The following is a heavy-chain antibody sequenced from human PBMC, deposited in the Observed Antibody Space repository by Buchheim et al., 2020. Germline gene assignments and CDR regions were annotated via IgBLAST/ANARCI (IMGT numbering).Heavy chain of an antibody. D-gene: IGHD3-10*01. J-gene: IGHJ4*02. CDR1: GFTFSSYG. V-gene: IGHV3-30*18. CDR3: AKDRFRGSGNYYIFDY. CDR2: VSYDGYNK. Sequence: QVQLVESGGGVVQPGRSLRLSCAASGFTFSSYGIHWVRQAPGKGPEWVAVVSYDGYNKHYADSVKGRFTIYRGNSKNTLYLQMNSLRAEDTAVYYCAKDRFRGSGNYYIFDYWGQGTL.